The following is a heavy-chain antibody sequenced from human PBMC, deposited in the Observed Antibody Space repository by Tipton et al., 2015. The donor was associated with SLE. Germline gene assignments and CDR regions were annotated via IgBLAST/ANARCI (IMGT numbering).Heavy chain of an antibody. J-gene: IGHJ6*03. D-gene: IGHD5-18*01. CDR2: ISHSGGA. CDR1: GYSISSDYY. CDR3: ARGVAGYFMYCYMDV. Sequence: TLSLTCTVSGYSISSDYYWGWIRQPPGKRLEWIGEISHSGGANYNPSLKSRATVSLDRSNNEFSLRLNSVTAADTAVYYCARGVAGYFMYCYMDVWGKGTTVTISS. V-gene: IGHV4-38-2*02.